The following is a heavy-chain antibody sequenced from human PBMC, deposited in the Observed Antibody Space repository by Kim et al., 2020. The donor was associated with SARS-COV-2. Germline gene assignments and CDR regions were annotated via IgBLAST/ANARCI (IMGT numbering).Heavy chain of an antibody. D-gene: IGHD7-27*01. Sequence: YVDSVKGRLPISRDNSKNALYLQMNSVRVDDTAVYYCARDKLGSYWYFDLWGRGTLVTVSS. V-gene: IGHV3-33*01. J-gene: IGHJ2*01. CDR3: ARDKLGSYWYFDL.